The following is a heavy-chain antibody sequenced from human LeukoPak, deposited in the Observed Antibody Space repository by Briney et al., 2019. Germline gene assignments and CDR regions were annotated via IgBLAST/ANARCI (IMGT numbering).Heavy chain of an antibody. CDR2: IYTSGST. CDR1: GGSISSGSYY. V-gene: IGHV4-61*02. CDR3: ARGRAFFD. D-gene: IGHD3-3*02. J-gene: IGHJ4*02. Sequence: SETLSLTCTVSGGSISSGSYYWSWIRQPAGKGLEWIGRIYTSGSTNYNPSLKSRVTISVDTSKNQFSLKLTSMTAADTAVYYCARGRAFFDWGQGTLVTVSS.